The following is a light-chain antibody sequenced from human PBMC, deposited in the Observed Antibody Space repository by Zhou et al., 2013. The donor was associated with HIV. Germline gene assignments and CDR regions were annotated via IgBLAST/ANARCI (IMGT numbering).Light chain of an antibody. Sequence: DIQMTQSPSAMSASVGDRVTITCRASQAINNYLAWFQQKPGKAPKRLIYAASSLQTGVPSRFSGSGSGTEFTLTINNLQPDDVATYYCQHYTSFSGTFGPGTKVHVK. V-gene: IGKV1-17*03. CDR1: QAINNY. CDR2: AAS. CDR3: QHYTSFSGT. J-gene: IGKJ3*01.